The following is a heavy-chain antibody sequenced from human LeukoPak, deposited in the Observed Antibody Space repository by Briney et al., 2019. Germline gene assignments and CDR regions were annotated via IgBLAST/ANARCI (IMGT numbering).Heavy chain of an antibody. Sequence: ASVKVSCKASGYTFTGYYMHWVRQAPGQGLEWMGWINPNSGGTNYAQKFQGRVTMTRDTSISTAYMELSRLRSDDTAVYYCARGRDSSGYHPHDAFDIWGQGTMVTVSS. CDR3: ARGRDSSGYHPHDAFDI. CDR1: GYTFTGYY. CDR2: INPNSGGT. V-gene: IGHV1-2*02. J-gene: IGHJ3*02. D-gene: IGHD3-22*01.